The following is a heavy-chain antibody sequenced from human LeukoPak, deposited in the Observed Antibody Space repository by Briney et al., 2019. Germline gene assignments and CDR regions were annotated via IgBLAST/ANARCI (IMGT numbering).Heavy chain of an antibody. CDR3: ASHARGGGYYYPFDY. Sequence: GRSLRLSCAASGFTFSSYAMHWVRQAPGKGLEWVAVISYDGSNKYYADSVKGRFTISRDNSKNTLYLQMNSLRAEDTAVYYCASHARGGGYYYPFDYWGQGTLVTVSS. D-gene: IGHD3-22*01. J-gene: IGHJ4*02. CDR2: ISYDGSNK. CDR1: GFTFSSYA. V-gene: IGHV3-30-3*01.